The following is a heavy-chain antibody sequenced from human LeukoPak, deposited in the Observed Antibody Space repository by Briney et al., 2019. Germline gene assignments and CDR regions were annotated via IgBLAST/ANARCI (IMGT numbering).Heavy chain of an antibody. CDR1: GDSVSSNSVT. CDR3: ARRLTQYDCFDP. D-gene: IGHD2-2*01. V-gene: IGHV6-1*01. J-gene: IGHJ5*02. CDR2: TYYRSTWYN. Sequence: SQTLSHTCAISGDSVSSNSVTWNSIRQSASRGLEWLGRTYYRSTWYNDYAVSVRGRITVNPDTSKNQFSLHLNSVTPEDTAVYYCARRLTQYDCFDPGGQGILVTVSS.